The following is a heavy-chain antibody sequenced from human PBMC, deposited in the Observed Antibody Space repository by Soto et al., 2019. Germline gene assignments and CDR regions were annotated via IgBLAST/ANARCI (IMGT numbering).Heavy chain of an antibody. J-gene: IGHJ2*01. D-gene: IGHD4-17*01. CDR1: GFTFSDYY. CDR2: ISSSSSYT. CDR3: ASDMGYGGKIHWYFVL. V-gene: IGHV3-11*05. Sequence: QVPLVESGGGLVKPGGSLRLSCAASGFTFSDYYMSWIRQAPGKGLEWVSYISSSSSYTNYADSVKGRFTISSDNAKFARYLQMNSLTAADTAVDYCASDMGYGGKIHWYFVLWGRGTLVTVSS.